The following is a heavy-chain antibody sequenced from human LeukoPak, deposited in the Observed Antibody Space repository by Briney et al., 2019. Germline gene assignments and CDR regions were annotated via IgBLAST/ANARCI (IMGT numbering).Heavy chain of an antibody. V-gene: IGHV5-51*01. CDR3: ASPGREVGALSGFDY. Sequence: GESLKISCKGSGYSFTSYWIGWVRQMPGKGLEWMGIIYPGDSDTRYSPSFQGQVTISADKSISTAYLQWSSLKASDTAMYYCASPGREVGALSGFDYWGQGTLVTVSS. J-gene: IGHJ4*02. CDR2: IYPGDSDT. CDR1: GYSFTSYW. D-gene: IGHD1-26*01.